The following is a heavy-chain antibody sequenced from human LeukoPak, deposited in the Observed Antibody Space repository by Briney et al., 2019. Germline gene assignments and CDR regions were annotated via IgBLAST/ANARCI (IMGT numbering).Heavy chain of an antibody. D-gene: IGHD2-2*01. CDR3: AKGLPATLLDY. J-gene: IGHJ4*02. CDR1: GFTFSSYW. V-gene: IGHV3-48*04. CDR2: ISTSGSTI. Sequence: PGGSLRLSCAASGFTFSSYWMNWARQAPGKGLEWVSYISTSGSTIYYADSVKGRFTISRDNAKNSLYLQMTSLRAEDTAVYYCAKGLPATLLDYWGQGTLVTVSS.